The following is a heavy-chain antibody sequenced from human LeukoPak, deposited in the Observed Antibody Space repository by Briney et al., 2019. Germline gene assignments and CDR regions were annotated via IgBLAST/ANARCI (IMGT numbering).Heavy chain of an antibody. CDR2: ISGYTGNT. CDR3: ARDNGWHSGSGSPFQH. Sequence: ASVKVSCKASGYTFTSYAMHWVRQAPGQGLEWMGWISGYTGNTNYAQKFQGRVTMTTDTSTKTAYMELKSLRFDDTAVYYCARDNGWHSGSGSPFQHWGQGTLVTVSS. CDR1: GYTFTSYA. J-gene: IGHJ1*01. V-gene: IGHV1-18*01. D-gene: IGHD3-10*01.